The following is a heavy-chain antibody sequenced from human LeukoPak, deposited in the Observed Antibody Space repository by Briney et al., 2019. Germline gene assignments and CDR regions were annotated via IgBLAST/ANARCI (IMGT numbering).Heavy chain of an antibody. Sequence: SVKVSCKASGYTFTSYGISWVRQAPGQGLEWMGRIIPILGIANYAQKFQGRVTITADKSTSTAYMELSSLRSEDTAVYYCAREGIQLWLGAFDIWGQGTMVTVSS. CDR1: GYTFTSYG. D-gene: IGHD5-18*01. CDR2: IIPILGIA. J-gene: IGHJ3*02. V-gene: IGHV1-69*04. CDR3: AREGIQLWLGAFDI.